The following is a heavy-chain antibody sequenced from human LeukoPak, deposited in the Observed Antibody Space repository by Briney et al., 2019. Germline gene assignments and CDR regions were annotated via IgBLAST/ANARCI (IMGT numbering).Heavy chain of an antibody. D-gene: IGHD3-9*01. V-gene: IGHV3-74*01. CDR2: INSDGSST. CDR1: GFTFSSYW. Sequence: GGSLRLSCAASGFTFSSYWMHWVHQAPGKGLVWVSRINSDGSSTSYADSVKGRFTISRDNAKNSLYLQMNSLRAEDTAVYYCARDLDDILTGGRGWGQGTLVTVSS. CDR3: ARDLDDILTGGRG. J-gene: IGHJ4*02.